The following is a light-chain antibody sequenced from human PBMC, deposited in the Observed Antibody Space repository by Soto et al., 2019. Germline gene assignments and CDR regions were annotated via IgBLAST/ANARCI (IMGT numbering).Light chain of an antibody. CDR2: VSS. J-gene: IGKJ2*01. CDR3: QQYNNWPPIT. CDR1: QSFSGN. V-gene: IGKV3-15*01. Sequence: EIVMTQSPATLSVSPGERATLSCRASQSFSGNLAWYQQKPGQAPRLLIYVSSTRATGIPARFSRSGSGTKFTLTIRSLQSEDFAVYCCQQYNNWPPITFGQRTKLEI.